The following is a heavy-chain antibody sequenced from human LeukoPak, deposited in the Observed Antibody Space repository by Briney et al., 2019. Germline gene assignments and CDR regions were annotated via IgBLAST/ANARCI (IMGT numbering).Heavy chain of an antibody. CDR2: IRYDGSNK. D-gene: IGHD3-9*01. CDR3: ARGGDTISHFDY. V-gene: IGHV3-30*02. CDR1: GFTFSSYG. J-gene: IGHJ4*02. Sequence: PGGSLRLSCAASGFTFSSYGMHWVRQAPGKGLEWVAFIRYDGSNKYYADSVKGRFTISRDNAKNSVYLQMNSLRAEDTAVYYCARGGDTISHFDYWGQGTLVTVSS.